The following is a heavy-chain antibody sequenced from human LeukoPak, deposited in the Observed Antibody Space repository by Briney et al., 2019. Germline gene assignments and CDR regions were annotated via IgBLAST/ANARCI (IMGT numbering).Heavy chain of an antibody. Sequence: GGSLRLSCAASGFTFSSYAMSWARQAPGKGLEWVSVIYSGGSTYYADSVKGRFTISRDNSKNTLYLQMNSLRAEDTAVYYCASLDFWSGHFDYWGQGTLVTVSS. CDR2: IYSGGST. D-gene: IGHD3-3*01. CDR1: GFTFSSYA. J-gene: IGHJ4*02. V-gene: IGHV3-66*01. CDR3: ASLDFWSGHFDY.